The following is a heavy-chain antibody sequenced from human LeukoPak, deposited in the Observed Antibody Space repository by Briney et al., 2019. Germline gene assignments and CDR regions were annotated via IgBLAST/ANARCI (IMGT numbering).Heavy chain of an antibody. V-gene: IGHV4-31*11. J-gene: IGHJ5*02. D-gene: IGHD3-22*01. Sequence: SETLSLTCAVYGGSFSGYYWSWIRQHPGKGLEWIGYIYYSGSTYYNPSLKSRVTISVDTSKNQFSLKLSSVTAADTAVYYCARGSMIANNWFDPWGQGTLVTVSS. CDR1: GGSFSGYY. CDR3: ARGSMIANNWFDP. CDR2: IYYSGST.